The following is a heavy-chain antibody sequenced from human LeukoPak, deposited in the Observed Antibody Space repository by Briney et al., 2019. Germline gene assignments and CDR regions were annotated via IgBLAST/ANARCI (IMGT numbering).Heavy chain of an antibody. V-gene: IGHV1-69*05. Sequence: SVNVSCKASGGTFSSDAISWVRQAPGQGLEWMGGIIPIFGTANYAQKFQGRVTITTDESTSTAYMELSSLRSEDTAVYYCASSSNWNYIMAYWGQGTLVTVSS. CDR1: GGTFSSDA. J-gene: IGHJ4*02. CDR2: IIPIFGTA. CDR3: ASSSNWNYIMAY. D-gene: IGHD1-7*01.